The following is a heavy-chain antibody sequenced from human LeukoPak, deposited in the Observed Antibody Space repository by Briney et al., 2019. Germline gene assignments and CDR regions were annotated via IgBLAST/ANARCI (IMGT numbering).Heavy chain of an antibody. Sequence: SETLSLTCNVSGYSISSGYFWGWIRQPPGKGLEWIGCIFHTGSTYYNPSLKSRVTISVDTSKNQFSLKLSSVTAADTAVYYCARIRSRKWGFDYWGQGTLVTVSS. CDR3: ARIRSRKWGFDY. V-gene: IGHV4-38-2*02. CDR1: GYSISSGYF. J-gene: IGHJ4*02. D-gene: IGHD1-26*01. CDR2: IFHTGST.